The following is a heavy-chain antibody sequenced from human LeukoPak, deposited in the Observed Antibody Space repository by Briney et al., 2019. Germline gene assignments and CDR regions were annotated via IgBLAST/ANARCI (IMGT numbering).Heavy chain of an antibody. J-gene: IGHJ4*02. CDR1: GDSINNYY. V-gene: IGHV4-59*01. Sequence: SETLSLTCTVSGDSINNYYWSWMRQPPGKGLEWIGNIYYSGSINYNPSLKSRVTISVDTSKNQFSLKLSSVTAADTAVYFCARDLKVPSAAIGYFDYWGQGTLVTVSS. D-gene: IGHD2-2*01. CDR2: IYYSGSI. CDR3: ARDLKVPSAAIGYFDY.